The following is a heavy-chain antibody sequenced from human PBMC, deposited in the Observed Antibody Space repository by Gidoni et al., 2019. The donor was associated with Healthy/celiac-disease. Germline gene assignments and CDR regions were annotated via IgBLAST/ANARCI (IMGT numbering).Heavy chain of an antibody. CDR1: GLPLSSYG. CDR2: ISYDGINK. CDR3: AKDGGGYNWNDEASYYLDY. V-gene: IGHV3-30*18. D-gene: IGHD1-1*01. Sequence: QVQMVESGGGVVQPGRSLRLSFAASGLPLSSYGMHWVRQAPGTGLEWGSVISYDGINKYYADSVKGRVTISRDNSKNTLYLQMNRLRAEDTAVYYCAKDGGGYNWNDEASYYLDYWGQGTLVTVSS. J-gene: IGHJ4*02.